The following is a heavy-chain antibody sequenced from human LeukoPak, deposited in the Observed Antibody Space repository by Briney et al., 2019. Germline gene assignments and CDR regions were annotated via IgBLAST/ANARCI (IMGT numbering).Heavy chain of an antibody. Sequence: SETLSLTCTVSGGSISSYYWSWIRQPAGKGLEWIGRIYTSGSTYYNPSLKSRVTISVDTSKNQFSLKLSSVTAADTAVYFCAREAYDSSGHRYFQHWGQGTLVTVSS. J-gene: IGHJ1*01. CDR1: GGSISSYY. CDR2: IYTSGST. V-gene: IGHV4-4*07. D-gene: IGHD3-22*01. CDR3: AREAYDSSGHRYFQH.